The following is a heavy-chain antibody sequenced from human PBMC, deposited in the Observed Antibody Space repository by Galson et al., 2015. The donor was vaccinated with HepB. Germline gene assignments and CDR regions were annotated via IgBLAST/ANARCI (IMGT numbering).Heavy chain of an antibody. D-gene: IGHD1-26*01. CDR1: GFTFSSYG. CDR2: IWYDGSNK. J-gene: IGHJ5*02. CDR3: ARAQWELGPNWFDP. Sequence: SLRLSCAASGFTFSSYGMHWVRQAPGKGLEWVAVIWYDGSNKYYADSVKGRFTISRDNSKNTLYLQMNSLRAEDTAVYYCARAQWELGPNWFDPWGQGTLVTVSS. V-gene: IGHV3-33*01.